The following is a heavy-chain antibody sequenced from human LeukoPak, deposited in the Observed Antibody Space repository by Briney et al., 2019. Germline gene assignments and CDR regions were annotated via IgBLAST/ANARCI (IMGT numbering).Heavy chain of an antibody. CDR3: AKDPNYYGSGSYSKGGY. V-gene: IGHV3-30*02. D-gene: IGHD3-10*01. CDR1: GFTFSSYG. Sequence: GGSLRLSCAASGFTFSSYGIHWVRQAPGKGLEWVAFIRYDGSNKYHADSVKGRFTISRDNSKNTLYLQMNSLRAEDTAVYYCAKDPNYYGSGSYSKGGYWGQGTLVTVSS. CDR2: IRYDGSNK. J-gene: IGHJ4*02.